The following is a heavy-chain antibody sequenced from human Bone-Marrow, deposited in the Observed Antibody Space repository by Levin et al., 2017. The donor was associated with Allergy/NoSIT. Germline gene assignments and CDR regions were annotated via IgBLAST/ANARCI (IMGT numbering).Heavy chain of an antibody. Sequence: PGESLKISCKASGYTFTGHHIQWARQAPGQGLEWMAYINPHSGSTKSSQKFQDRLILTRDTSIATAYMELSGLKFDDTALYCCARSEYKNFPFDLWGQGTLVTVSS. D-gene: IGHD2/OR15-2a*01. CDR3: ARSEYKNFPFDL. CDR2: INPHSGST. V-gene: IGHV1-2*02. CDR1: GYTFTGHH. J-gene: IGHJ4*02.